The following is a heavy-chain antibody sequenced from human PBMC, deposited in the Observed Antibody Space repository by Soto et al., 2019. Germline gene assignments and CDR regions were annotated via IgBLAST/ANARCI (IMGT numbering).Heavy chain of an antibody. D-gene: IGHD3-16*02. Sequence: GRSLRISCAAYGLSFSRSGMHWVRQAPGKGLEWVAVISYDGSNKYYADSVKGRFTISRDNSKNTLYLQMNSLRAEDTAVYYCSKDLWNQSELSSQTAFDYWGQGT. V-gene: IGHV3-30*18. J-gene: IGHJ4*02. CDR1: GLSFSRSG. CDR3: SKDLWNQSELSSQTAFDY. CDR2: ISYDGSNK.